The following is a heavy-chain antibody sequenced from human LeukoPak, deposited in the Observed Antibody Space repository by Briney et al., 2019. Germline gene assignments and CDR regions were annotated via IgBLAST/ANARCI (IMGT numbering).Heavy chain of an antibody. V-gene: IGHV4-34*01. CDR2: INHSGST. J-gene: IGHJ4*02. D-gene: IGHD3-9*01. Sequence: PSETLSLTCAVYGGPFSGYYWSWIRQPPGKGLEWIGEINHSGSTNYNPSLKSRVTISVDTSKNQFSLKLSSVTAADTAVYYCASSVLRYFDWWPRVDYWGQGTLVTVSS. CDR1: GGPFSGYY. CDR3: ASSVLRYFDWWPRVDY.